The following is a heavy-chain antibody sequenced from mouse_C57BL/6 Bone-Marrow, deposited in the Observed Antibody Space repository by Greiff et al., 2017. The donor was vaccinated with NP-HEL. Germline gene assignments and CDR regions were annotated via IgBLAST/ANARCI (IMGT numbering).Heavy chain of an antibody. CDR3: ARTPYAMDY. CDR2: IHPNSGSS. J-gene: IGHJ4*01. CDR1: GYTFTSYW. Sequence: QVQLQQPGAELVKPGASVKLSCKASGYTFTSYWMHWVKQSPGQGLEWIGLIHPNSGSSNYNEKFKSKATQTVYKSSSTAYMQLSSLTSEDSAVYYCARTPYAMDYWGKGTSVTVSS. V-gene: IGHV1-64*01.